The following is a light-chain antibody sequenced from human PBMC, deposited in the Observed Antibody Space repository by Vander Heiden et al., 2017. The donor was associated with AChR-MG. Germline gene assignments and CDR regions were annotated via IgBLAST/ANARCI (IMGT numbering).Light chain of an antibody. J-gene: IGKJ2*01. CDR2: GAS. Sequence: EIVLTQSPGTLSLSPGETATLSCRASQTVSSNYLAWYQQKPGQAPRLLIYGASSRATGIPDRFSGSGSGTDFTLTISRLEPEDFAVYSCQQYGTPPPYTFGQGTKLEIK. CDR3: QQYGTPPPYT. V-gene: IGKV3-20*01. CDR1: QTVSSNY.